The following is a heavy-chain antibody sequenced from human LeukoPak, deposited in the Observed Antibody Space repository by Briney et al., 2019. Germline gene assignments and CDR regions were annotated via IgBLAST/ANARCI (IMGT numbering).Heavy chain of an antibody. Sequence: PGGSLRLSCAASGFTFSSYGMHWVRQAPGKGREWGAVISYHGSNKYYADSVKGRFTISRDNSKNTLYLQMNSLRAEDTAVYYCANSNPPVNWGQGTLVTVSS. J-gene: IGHJ4*02. V-gene: IGHV3-30*18. D-gene: IGHD1-14*01. CDR2: ISYHGSNK. CDR3: ANSNPPVN. CDR1: GFTFSSYG.